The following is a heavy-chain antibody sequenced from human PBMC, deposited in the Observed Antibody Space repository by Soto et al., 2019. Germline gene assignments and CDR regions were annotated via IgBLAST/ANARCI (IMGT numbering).Heavy chain of an antibody. V-gene: IGHV4-39*01. CDR2: IYHSGST. CDR1: GGSIRISDYF. J-gene: IGHJ5*02. D-gene: IGHD7-27*01. Sequence: PSETPSITCAVSGGSIRISDYFWGWIRQPPGRALEWIASIYHSGSTYYNPTLKSRVTMSVDTSNNQFALTLNSVTAADTAIYYCARDSGWFDPWGQGTLVTVSS. CDR3: ARDSGWFDP.